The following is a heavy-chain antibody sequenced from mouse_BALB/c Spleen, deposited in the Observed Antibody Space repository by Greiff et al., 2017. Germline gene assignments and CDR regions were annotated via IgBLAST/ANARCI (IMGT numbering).Heavy chain of an antibody. CDR2: IRLKSNNYAT. CDR1: GFTFSNYW. J-gene: IGHJ3*01. Sequence: QSGGGLVQPGGSMKLSCVASGFTFSNYWMNWVRQSPEKGLEWVAEIRLKSNNYATHYAESVKGRFTISRDDSKSSVYLQMNNLRAEDTGIYYCTPYLYWGQGTLVTVSA. V-gene: IGHV6-6*02. CDR3: TPYLY. D-gene: IGHD5-1*01.